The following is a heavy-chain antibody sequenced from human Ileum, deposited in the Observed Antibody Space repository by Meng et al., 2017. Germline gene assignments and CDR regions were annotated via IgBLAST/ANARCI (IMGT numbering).Heavy chain of an antibody. D-gene: IGHD6-13*01. V-gene: IGHV3-7*01. J-gene: IGHJ4*02. CDR1: GFIFSYNW. CDR2: INEDGSET. Sequence: EGSLRLSCEASGFIFSYNWMSWVRQIPGKGLEWVGQINEDGSETYYVASVRGRFTISRDNAKNTLYLQMNSLRVEDTGVYFCAGDRDRSLANNWGQGTLVTVSS. CDR3: AGDRDRSLANN.